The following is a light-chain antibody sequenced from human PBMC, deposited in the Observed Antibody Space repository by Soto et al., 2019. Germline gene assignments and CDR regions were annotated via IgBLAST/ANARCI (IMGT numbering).Light chain of an antibody. J-gene: IGLJ1*01. CDR3: VLYMGSGVYL. CDR1: AAPISTTYY. V-gene: IGLV8-61*01. CDR2: STN. Sequence: QTVVTQESSFLVVPGGTGKTNCWLGAAPISTTYYPGWYQQTPGQAPRTLIYSTNNRPSGVPARFSGSIRGNKAALTITGAQADDDADYYCVLYMGSGVYLFGPGTKVTVL.